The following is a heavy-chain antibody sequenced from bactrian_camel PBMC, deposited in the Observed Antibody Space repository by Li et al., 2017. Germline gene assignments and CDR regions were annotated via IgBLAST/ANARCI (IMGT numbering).Heavy chain of an antibody. V-gene: IGHV3S53*01. CDR3: KAEDRYQGRGFCPPL. Sequence: QVQLVESGGGSAQAGGSLRLSCATSGYADCRYDMSWYRQAPGMEREFVAVVDGGGGTRYADSAKGRFTISQDNGENTVILQMDSLKPDDTGIYYCKAEDRYQGRGFCPPLWGQGTQVTVS. CDR1: GYADCRYD. J-gene: IGHJ4*01. D-gene: IGHD2*01. CDR2: VDGGGGT.